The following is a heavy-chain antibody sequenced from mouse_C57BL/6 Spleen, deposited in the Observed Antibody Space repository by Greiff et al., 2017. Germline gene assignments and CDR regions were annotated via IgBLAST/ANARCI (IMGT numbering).Heavy chain of an antibody. V-gene: IGHV14-4*01. Sequence: DVQLQESGAELVRPGASVKLSCTASGFNIKDDYMHWVKQRPEQGLEWIGWIDPENGDTEYASKFQGKATITADTSSNTAYLQLSSLTSEDTAVYYCTTGLRREFAYWGQGTLVTVSA. CDR1: GFNIKDDY. CDR2: IDPENGDT. J-gene: IGHJ3*01. CDR3: TTGLRREFAY. D-gene: IGHD2-4*01.